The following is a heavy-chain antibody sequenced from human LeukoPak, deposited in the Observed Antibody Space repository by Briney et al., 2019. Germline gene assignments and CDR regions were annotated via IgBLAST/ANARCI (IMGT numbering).Heavy chain of an antibody. Sequence: ASVKVSCKASGYTFTSYDINWVRQATGQGLEWMGWMNPNSGNTGYAQKFQGRVTMTRNTSISTAYMELSSLRSEDTAVYYCARTYGDYAGNYYYYMDVWGKGTTVTISS. CDR3: ARTYGDYAGNYYYYMDV. D-gene: IGHD4-17*01. CDR2: MNPNSGNT. CDR1: GYTFTSYD. V-gene: IGHV1-8*01. J-gene: IGHJ6*03.